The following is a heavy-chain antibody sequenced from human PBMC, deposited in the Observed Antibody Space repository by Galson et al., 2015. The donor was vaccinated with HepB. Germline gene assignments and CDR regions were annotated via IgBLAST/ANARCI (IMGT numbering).Heavy chain of an antibody. CDR2: IDPSDSYT. D-gene: IGHD2-2*01. J-gene: IGHJ6*02. CDR3: AKGLGSDCSSTSCSPGWYYYYGMDV. CDR1: GYSFTSYW. V-gene: IGHV5-10-1*01. Sequence: QSGAEVKKPGESLRISCKGSGYSFTSYWISWVRQMPGKGLEWMGRIDPSDSYTNYSPSFQGHVTISADKSISTAYLQWSSLKASDTAMYYCAKGLGSDCSSTSCSPGWYYYYGMDVWGQGTTVTVSS.